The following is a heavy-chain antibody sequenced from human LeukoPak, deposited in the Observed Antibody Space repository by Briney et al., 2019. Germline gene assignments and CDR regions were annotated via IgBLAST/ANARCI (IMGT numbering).Heavy chain of an antibody. J-gene: IGHJ3*01. V-gene: IGHV1-69*13. CDR1: GGSFSDYP. CDR3: ERPDRIFGVPAAFDA. Sequence: SVKVSCKASGGSFSDYPINWVRQAPGQGLEWLGGIIPKYSASNYAQAFQGRVTITADESTNTVYMEMSGLRPDDTAVYYCERPDRIFGVPAAFDAWGQGTLVAVSS. D-gene: IGHD3-3*02. CDR2: IIPKYSAS.